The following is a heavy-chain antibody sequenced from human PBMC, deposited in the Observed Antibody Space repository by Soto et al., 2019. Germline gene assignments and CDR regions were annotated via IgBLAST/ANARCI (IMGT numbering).Heavy chain of an antibody. CDR1: GYTFTSYY. D-gene: IGHD2-8*01. Sequence: ASVKVSCKASGYTFTSYYMHWVRQAPGQGLEWMGIINPSGGSTSYAQKFQGRVTMTRDTSTSTVYMELSSLRSEDTAVYYCAREYCTNGVCYVYGLDVWGQGTTVTVSS. CDR3: AREYCTNGVCYVYGLDV. V-gene: IGHV1-46*01. CDR2: INPSGGST. J-gene: IGHJ6*02.